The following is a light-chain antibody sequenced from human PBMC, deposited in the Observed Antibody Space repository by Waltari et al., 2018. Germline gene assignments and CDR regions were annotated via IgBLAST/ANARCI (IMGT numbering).Light chain of an antibody. V-gene: IGLV4-69*01. Sequence: QLVLTQSPSASAPLGASVKLTCTLTSGPSSYAIAWPQQQPEKGPRYLMKLNSDGSHSKGDGIPDRFSGSSSGAERYLTISSLQSEDEADYYCQTWGTGIGVFGGGTKLTVL. CDR2: LNSDGSH. CDR1: SGPSSYA. J-gene: IGLJ2*01. CDR3: QTWGTGIGV.